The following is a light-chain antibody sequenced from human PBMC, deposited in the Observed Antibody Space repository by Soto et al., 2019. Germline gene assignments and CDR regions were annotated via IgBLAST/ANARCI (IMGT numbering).Light chain of an antibody. CDR2: GAS. CDR1: KSVSNN. CDR3: QQYNNWPTLT. Sequence: EIVMTQSPATLSVSPGERAILSCRASKSVSNNLAWYQQKPGQAPRLLIYGASTRATGIPARFSCSGSGTEFTLSISSLQSEDFAIYYCQQYNNWPTLTFGGGTKVEIK. J-gene: IGKJ4*01. V-gene: IGKV3-15*01.